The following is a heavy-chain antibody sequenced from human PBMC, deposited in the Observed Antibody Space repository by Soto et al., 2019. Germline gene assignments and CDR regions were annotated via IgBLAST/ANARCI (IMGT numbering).Heavy chain of an antibody. CDR2: INHTGGT. CDR1: GGSVYSYY. Sequence: SETLSLTCAVYGGSVYSYYWNWSRQPPGKGLEWIGEINHTGGTHYNPSLKSRVTMSVDTSKNQFSLRLSSVTAADTAIYYCATRITVFGLLIPPFDPWGQGTQVTVSS. CDR3: ATRITVFGLLIPPFDP. D-gene: IGHD3-3*01. V-gene: IGHV4-34*01. J-gene: IGHJ5*02.